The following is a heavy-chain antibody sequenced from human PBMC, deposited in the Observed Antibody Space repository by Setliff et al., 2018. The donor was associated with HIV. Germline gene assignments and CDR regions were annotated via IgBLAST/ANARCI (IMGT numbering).Heavy chain of an antibody. CDR3: VRSKPEIRYYYDTSGYKCFYYYMDV. Sequence: GGSLRLSCAASGFTFNKAWMNWVRQAPGKGLEWAGRIKSERDGGTKDYAAPVKGRFTISRDDSKSIAYLQMNSLKTEDTAVYYCVRSKPEIRYYYDTSGYKCFYYYMDVWGKGTTVTVSS. CDR1: GFTFNKAW. D-gene: IGHD3-22*01. CDR2: IKSERDGGTK. V-gene: IGHV3-15*07. J-gene: IGHJ6*03.